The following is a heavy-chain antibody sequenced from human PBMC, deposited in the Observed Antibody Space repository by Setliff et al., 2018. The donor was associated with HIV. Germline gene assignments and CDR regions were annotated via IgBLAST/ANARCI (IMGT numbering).Heavy chain of an antibody. CDR3: ARSVIGYYYYGMDV. CDR2: ITGSSDII. D-gene: IGHD3-10*01. J-gene: IGHJ6*02. CDR1: GFPFSTYP. Sequence: PGGSLRLSCAASGFPFSTYPMNWVRQAPGKGLEWVSYITGSSDIIHYADSVKGRFTVSRDNAKNSLYLQMNSLRAEDTAVYYCARSVIGYYYYGMDVWGQGTLVTVSS. V-gene: IGHV3-48*04.